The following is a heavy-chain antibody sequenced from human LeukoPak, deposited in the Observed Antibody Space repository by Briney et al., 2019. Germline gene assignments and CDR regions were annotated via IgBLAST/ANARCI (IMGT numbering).Heavy chain of an antibody. CDR3: ARDPLSSSSFDL. Sequence: GGSLRLSCAASGFTFSSYSMNWVRQAPGKGLEWVSYISSRSATIYYADSVKGRFTISRDNAKNSLYLQMNSLRAEDTAVYYCARDPLSSSSFDLWGQGTLVTASS. CDR2: ISSRSATI. CDR1: GFTFSSYS. J-gene: IGHJ4*02. V-gene: IGHV3-48*01. D-gene: IGHD6-13*01.